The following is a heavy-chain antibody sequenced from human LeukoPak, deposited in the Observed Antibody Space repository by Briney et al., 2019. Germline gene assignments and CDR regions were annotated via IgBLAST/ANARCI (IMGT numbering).Heavy chain of an antibody. J-gene: IGHJ6*03. CDR3: ARGRFTIFGVVTNYYYYYMDV. D-gene: IGHD3-3*01. V-gene: IGHV4-34*01. Sequence: SETLSLTCAVYGGSFSGYYWSWIRQPPGKGLEWIGEINHSGSTNYNPSLKSRVTISVDTSKNQFSLKLSSVTAADTAVYYCARGRFTIFGVVTNYYYYYMDVWGKGTTVTVSS. CDR2: INHSGST. CDR1: GGSFSGYY.